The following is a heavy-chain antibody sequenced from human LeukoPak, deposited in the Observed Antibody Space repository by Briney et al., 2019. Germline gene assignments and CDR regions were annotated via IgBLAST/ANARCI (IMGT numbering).Heavy chain of an antibody. Sequence: TGGSLRLSCAASGFTFSTYGMHWVRQAPGKGLEWVAFIRHDGGYDYYADSVKGRFTISRDNSKNTLCLQMTSLRAEDTAVYYCAKDPSPTVTTNFWGQGTLVTVSS. CDR3: AKDPSPTVTTNF. D-gene: IGHD3-3*01. V-gene: IGHV3-30*02. J-gene: IGHJ4*02. CDR2: IRHDGGYD. CDR1: GFTFSTYG.